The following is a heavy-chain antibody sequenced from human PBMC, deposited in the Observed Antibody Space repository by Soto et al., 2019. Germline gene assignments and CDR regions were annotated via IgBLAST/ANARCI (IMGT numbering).Heavy chain of an antibody. D-gene: IGHD3-22*01. J-gene: IGHJ6*02. CDR1: GGTFSSYT. CDR2: IIPILGIA. Sequence: ASVKVSCKASGGTFSSYTISWVRQAPGQGLEWMGRIIPILGIANYAQKFQGRVTITADKSTGTAYMELSSLRSEDTAVYYCATPSYYYDSSGYYLGDYYGMDVWGQGTTVTVSS. V-gene: IGHV1-69*02. CDR3: ATPSYYYDSSGYYLGDYYGMDV.